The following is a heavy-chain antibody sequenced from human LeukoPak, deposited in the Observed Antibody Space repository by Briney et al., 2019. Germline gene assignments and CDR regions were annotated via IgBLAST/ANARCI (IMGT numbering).Heavy chain of an antibody. CDR3: VKDRESGYDSLDY. Sequence: GGSLRLSCSASGFTFSSYAMHWGRLAPGKGLEHVSAIRSNGRRTFYADSVKRRFTISRDNSKSTLYLQMSSLRAEDTAVHHCVKDRESGYDSLDYWGQGTLVTVSS. J-gene: IGHJ4*02. D-gene: IGHD5-12*01. V-gene: IGHV3-64D*06. CDR1: GFTFSSYA. CDR2: IRSNGRRT.